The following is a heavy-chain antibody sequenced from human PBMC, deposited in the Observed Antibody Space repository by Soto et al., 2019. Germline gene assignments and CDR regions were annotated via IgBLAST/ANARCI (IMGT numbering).Heavy chain of an antibody. J-gene: IGHJ4*02. CDR3: ARDPARQNWGPVFDY. V-gene: IGHV1-46*01. Sequence: QVQLVQSGAEVKKPGALVKISCKTSGFTFTSYFNHWVRQAPGQGLEWMGMINPSGGITSFAQKFQGRVTMTRDTSTSTVYMELSDLRSEDTAVYYCARDPARQNWGPVFDYWGQGTLVTVSS. CDR2: INPSGGIT. D-gene: IGHD7-27*01. CDR1: GFTFTSYF.